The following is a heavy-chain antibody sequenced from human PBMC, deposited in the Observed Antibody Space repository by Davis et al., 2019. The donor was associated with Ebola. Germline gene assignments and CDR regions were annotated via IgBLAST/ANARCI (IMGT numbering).Heavy chain of an antibody. Sequence: MPGGSLRLSCTVSGGSISSSSYYWGWIRQPPGKGLEWIGTIYYSGNRYYNPSRQSRISITVDTSKNQFSLKLSSVTAADTAVYYCARHNFWNNNYFDYWGQGTLVTVSS. CDR2: IYYSGNR. CDR1: GGSISSSSYY. CDR3: ARHNFWNNNYFDY. J-gene: IGHJ4*02. D-gene: IGHD3-3*01. V-gene: IGHV4-39*01.